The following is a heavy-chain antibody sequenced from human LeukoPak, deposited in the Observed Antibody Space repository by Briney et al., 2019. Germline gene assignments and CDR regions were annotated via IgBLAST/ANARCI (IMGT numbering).Heavy chain of an antibody. CDR3: AKGPGYTTYYFDY. CDR1: GFTFSSYS. CDR2: ISSSSSYI. V-gene: IGHV3-21*01. Sequence: GGSLRLSCAASGFTFSSYSMNWVRQAPGKGLEWVSSISSSSSYIYYADSVKGRFTISRDNAKNSLYLQMNSLRAEDTAVYYCAKGPGYTTYYFDYWGQGTLVTVSS. D-gene: IGHD5-18*01. J-gene: IGHJ4*02.